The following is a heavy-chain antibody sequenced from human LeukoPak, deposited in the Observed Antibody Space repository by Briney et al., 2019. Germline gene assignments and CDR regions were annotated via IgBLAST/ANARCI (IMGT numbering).Heavy chain of an antibody. CDR1: GFTFSSYA. CDR3: ARVLSGRGSLYDYYYYMDV. V-gene: IGHV3-23*01. Sequence: GGSLRLSCAASGFTFSSYAMSWVRQAPGEGLEWVSSISGSDGTTYYADSVKGRFTISRDISKNTLYLQMNSLRAEDTAVYYCARVLSGRGSLYDYYYYMDVWGKGTTVTISS. D-gene: IGHD3-10*01. CDR2: ISGSDGTT. J-gene: IGHJ6*03.